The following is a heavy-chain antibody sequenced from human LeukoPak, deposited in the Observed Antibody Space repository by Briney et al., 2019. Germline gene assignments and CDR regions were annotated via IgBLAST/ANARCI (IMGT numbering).Heavy chain of an antibody. CDR3: ARLRRGYDYNRRAFDI. CDR1: IDSFSNYH. V-gene: IGHV4-34*01. D-gene: IGHD3-16*01. Sequence: SETLSLTCAVYIDSFSNYHWNWIRQTPAKGMEWIGEVNESGGTNISPSLKSRVTISVDTSKNQFSLKLSSVTAADTAVYYCARLRRGYDYNRRAFDIWGQGTMVTVSS. CDR2: VNESGGT. J-gene: IGHJ3*02.